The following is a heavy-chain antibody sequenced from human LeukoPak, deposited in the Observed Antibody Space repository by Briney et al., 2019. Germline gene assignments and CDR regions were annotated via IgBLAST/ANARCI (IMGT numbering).Heavy chain of an antibody. V-gene: IGHV5-51*01. D-gene: IGHD5-18*01. J-gene: IGHJ6*03. CDR3: ARGADTAMRTTHFYYMDV. CDR1: GYSFTSYW. CDR2: IYPGDSDT. Sequence: GESLKISCKGSGYSFTSYWIGWVRQMPGKGLEWMGIIYPGDSDTRYSPSFQGQITISADKSISTAYLQWSSLKASDTAMYYCARGADTAMRTTHFYYMDVWGKGTTVTISS.